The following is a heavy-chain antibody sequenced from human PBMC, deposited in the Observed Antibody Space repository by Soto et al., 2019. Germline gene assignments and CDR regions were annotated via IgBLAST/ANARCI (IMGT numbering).Heavy chain of an antibody. CDR1: GGTFNSSG. CDR2: IIPLFGTT. Sequence: QVQLVQSGAELKKPGSSVKVSCKASGGTFNSSGISWVRQAPGQGTEWMGGIIPLFGTTNYAQRFKGRVTVTADESTSTVYMHLSSLRFEDTAMYYCARARGTSWYNWFDSWGQGTLVTVSS. CDR3: ARARGTSWYNWFDS. V-gene: IGHV1-69*01. J-gene: IGHJ5*01. D-gene: IGHD1-26*01.